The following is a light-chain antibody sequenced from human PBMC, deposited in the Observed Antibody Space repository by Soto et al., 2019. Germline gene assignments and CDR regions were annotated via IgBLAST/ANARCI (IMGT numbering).Light chain of an antibody. J-gene: IGLJ3*02. Sequence: QSVLTQPPSASGTPGQRVTISCSGSSSNIGINFVDWYQQLPGTAPKLLMYRNNERPSGVPDRFSGSKSGTSASLAISGLRPEDEADYYCATWDDSLVSPVFGGGTKVTVL. CDR1: SSNIGINF. V-gene: IGLV1-47*01. CDR3: ATWDDSLVSPV. CDR2: RNN.